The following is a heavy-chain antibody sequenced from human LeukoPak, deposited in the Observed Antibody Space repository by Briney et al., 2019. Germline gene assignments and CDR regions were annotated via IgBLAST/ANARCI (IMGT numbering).Heavy chain of an antibody. Sequence: ASEKVSCKASGGTFSSYAISWVRQAPGQGLEWMGRIIPIFGIANYAQKFQGRVTITADKSTSTAYMELSSLRSGDTAVYYCARDKCGGDCYNWFDPWGQGTLVTVSS. V-gene: IGHV1-69*04. D-gene: IGHD2-21*02. CDR2: IIPIFGIA. CDR1: GGTFSSYA. CDR3: ARDKCGGDCYNWFDP. J-gene: IGHJ5*02.